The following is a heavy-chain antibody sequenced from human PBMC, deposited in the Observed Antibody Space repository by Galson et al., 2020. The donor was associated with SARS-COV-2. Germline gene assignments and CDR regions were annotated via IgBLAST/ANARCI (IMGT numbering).Heavy chain of an antibody. V-gene: IGHV1-46*01. J-gene: IGHJ6*03. CDR1: GYTFTSYY. CDR3: AREYGCSSTSCPLRYDFWSGNFLYYYYMDV. Sequence: ASVKVSCKASGYTFTSYYMHWVRQAPGQGLEWMGIINPSGGSTSYAQKFQGRVTMTRDTSTSTVYMELSSLRSEDTAVYYCAREYGCSSTSCPLRYDFWSGNFLYYYYMDVWGKGTTVTVSS. CDR2: INPSGGST. D-gene: IGHD2-2*01.